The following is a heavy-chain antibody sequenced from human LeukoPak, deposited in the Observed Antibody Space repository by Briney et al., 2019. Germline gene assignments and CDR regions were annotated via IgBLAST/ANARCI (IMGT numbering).Heavy chain of an antibody. Sequence: PGGSLRLSCAASGFTFSGSAMHWVRQASGKGLEWVGRIRSKANSYASAYAASVKGRFTISGDDSKNTVYLQMNSLKTEDTAVYYCTRHPPYDSSGYYYGYFDYWGQGTLVTVSS. CDR1: GFTFSGSA. CDR3: TRHPPYDSSGYYYGYFDY. J-gene: IGHJ4*02. V-gene: IGHV3-73*01. D-gene: IGHD3-22*01. CDR2: IRSKANSYAS.